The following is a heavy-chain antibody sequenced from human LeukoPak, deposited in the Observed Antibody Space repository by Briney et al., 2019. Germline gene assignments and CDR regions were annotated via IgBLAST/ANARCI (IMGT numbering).Heavy chain of an antibody. CDR2: IYYSGST. D-gene: IGHD3-10*01. CDR1: GGSISSGGYS. J-gene: IGHJ3*02. CDR3: AREDYGSGSYHAFDI. Sequence: SETLSLTCAVSGGSISSGGYSWSWIRQPPGKGLEWIGYIYYSGSTYYNPSLKSRVTISVDTSKNQFSLKLSSVTAADTAVYYCAREDYGSGSYHAFDIWGQGTMVTVSS. V-gene: IGHV4-30-4*07.